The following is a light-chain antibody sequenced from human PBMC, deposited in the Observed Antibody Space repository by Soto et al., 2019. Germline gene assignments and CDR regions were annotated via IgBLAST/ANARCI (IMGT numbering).Light chain of an antibody. CDR1: SSDVGVYNY. V-gene: IGLV2-11*01. CDR3: CSYAGSSLWV. CDR2: DVI. Sequence: QSALTQPRSVSGSPGQSVTISCTGTSSDVGVYNYVSWYRQHPGKAPQLVIYDVIKRPSGVPYRFSGSKSGNTASLTISGLQAEDEADYYCCSYAGSSLWVFGGGTKVTVL. J-gene: IGLJ3*02.